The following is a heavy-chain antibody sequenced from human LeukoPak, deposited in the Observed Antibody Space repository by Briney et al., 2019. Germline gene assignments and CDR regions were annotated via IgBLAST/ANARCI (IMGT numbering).Heavy chain of an antibody. D-gene: IGHD3-10*01. J-gene: IGHJ6*03. CDR3: AKSYGSGIYYYYMDV. Sequence: GGSLRLSCAASGFTFSSYGMHWVRQAPGKGLEWVAFIQYDGSNKYYADSVKGRFTISRDNSKNTLYLQMNSLRAEDTAVYYCAKSYGSGIYYYYMDVWGKGTTVTVSS. CDR1: GFTFSSYG. V-gene: IGHV3-30*02. CDR2: IQYDGSNK.